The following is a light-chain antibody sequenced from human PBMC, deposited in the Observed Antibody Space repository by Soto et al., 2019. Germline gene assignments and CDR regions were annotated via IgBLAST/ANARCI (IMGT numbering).Light chain of an antibody. V-gene: IGLV2-8*01. J-gene: IGLJ1*01. CDR2: EVT. CDR1: SSNIGGNS. Sequence: QSVLTQPPSVSAAPGQKVTISCSGSSSNIGGNSVSWYQQLPGTAPKLLIYEVTKRPSGVPDRVSASKSGNTASLTVSGLRAEDEADYYCSSYAGSNNFAFGSGTKVTVL. CDR3: SSYAGSNNFA.